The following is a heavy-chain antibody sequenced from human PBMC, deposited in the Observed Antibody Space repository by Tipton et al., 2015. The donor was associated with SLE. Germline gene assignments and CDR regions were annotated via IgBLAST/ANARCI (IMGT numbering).Heavy chain of an antibody. V-gene: IGHV4-59*08. CDR2: IYYSGST. CDR1: GGSISNFY. CDR3: ARHWGTYRPPWTYFYGLDV. J-gene: IGHJ6*02. D-gene: IGHD3-16*02. Sequence: TLSLTCTVSGGSISNFYWSWIRQPPGKGLEWIGYIYYSGSTNYNPSLRSRVTISIDTSKNNFSLRLSSVTAADTAVYYCARHWGTYRPPWTYFYGLDVWGQGTPVTVPS.